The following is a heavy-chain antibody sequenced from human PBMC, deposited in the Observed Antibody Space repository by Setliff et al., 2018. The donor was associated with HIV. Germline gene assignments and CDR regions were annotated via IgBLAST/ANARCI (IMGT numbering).Heavy chain of an antibody. CDR1: GFTFSSYT. CDR3: ASIELAAMVPVDY. V-gene: IGHV3-21*01. Sequence: GALRLSCAASGFTFSSYTMNRVRQAPGKGLEWVSSFSSSSYYIYYADSVKGRFTISRDNAKNSLFLQMNSLRAEDTAVYYCASIELAAMVPVDYWGQGTLVTVSS. D-gene: IGHD5-18*01. J-gene: IGHJ4*02. CDR2: FSSSSYYI.